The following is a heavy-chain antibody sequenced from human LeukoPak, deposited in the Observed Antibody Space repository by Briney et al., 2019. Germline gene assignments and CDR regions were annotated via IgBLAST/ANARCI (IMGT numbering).Heavy chain of an antibody. J-gene: IGHJ5*02. D-gene: IGHD4-17*01. CDR2: ISNSGTT. CDR1: GVCIKQYY. V-gene: IGHV4-59*01. Sequence: SETLSLTCTVSGVCIKQYYWTCIRQAPGKGLEWIGYISNSGTTDYNPSLKSRVTMSVDTSNNEFSLRLTSVTAADTAMYYWARVVRGAVTSNCFDPWGQGTLVTVSS. CDR3: ARVVRGAVTSNCFDP.